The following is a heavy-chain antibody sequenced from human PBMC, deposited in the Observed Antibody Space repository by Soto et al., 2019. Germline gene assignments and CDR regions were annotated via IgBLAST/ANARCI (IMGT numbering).Heavy chain of an antibody. CDR3: ARGGSSARPYYYYGMDV. D-gene: IGHD6-6*01. CDR1: GGTFSSYA. J-gene: IGHJ6*02. V-gene: IGHV1-69*12. Sequence: QVQLVQSGAEVKKPGSSVKVSCKASGGTFSSYAISWVRQAPGQGLEWMGGIIPIFGTANYAQKFQGRVTITAXXSXSXXYMELSSLRSEDTAVYYCARGGSSARPYYYYGMDVWGQGTTVTVSS. CDR2: IIPIFGTA.